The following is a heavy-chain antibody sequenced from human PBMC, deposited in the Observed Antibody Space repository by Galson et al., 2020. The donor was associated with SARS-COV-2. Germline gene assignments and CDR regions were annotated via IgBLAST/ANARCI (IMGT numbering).Heavy chain of an antibody. CDR3: ARSDRGGWYYFDY. D-gene: IGHD6-19*01. V-gene: IGHV4-61*09. Sequence: SETLSLTCTVSGGSISRGSYSWSWLRQPAGKGLDWIAHIYTSGTTNYNPSHKTRVTISVDTSKKQFTLKLTSVTATDTAVYYCARSDRGGWYYFDYWGQGALVTVSS. CDR2: IYTSGTT. CDR1: GGSISRGSYS. J-gene: IGHJ4*02.